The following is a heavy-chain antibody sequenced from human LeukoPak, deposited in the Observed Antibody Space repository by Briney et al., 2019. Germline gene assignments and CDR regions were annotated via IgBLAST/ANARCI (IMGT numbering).Heavy chain of an antibody. D-gene: IGHD2-2*01. CDR1: GGTFSSYA. Sequence: GASVTVSCKASGGTFSSYAISWVRQAPGQGLEWMGGIIPIFGTANYAQKFQGRVTITADKSTSTAYMELSRLRSDDTAVYYCAKDFPTSDQVVPAGSDYWGQGTLVTVSS. V-gene: IGHV1-69*06. CDR3: AKDFPTSDQVVPAGSDY. CDR2: IIPIFGTA. J-gene: IGHJ4*02.